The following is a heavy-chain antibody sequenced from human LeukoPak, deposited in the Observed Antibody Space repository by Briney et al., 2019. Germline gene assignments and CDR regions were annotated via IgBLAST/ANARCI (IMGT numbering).Heavy chain of an antibody. J-gene: IGHJ4*02. CDR1: GGSINSGGSS. CDR2: IYISGST. Sequence: SETLSLTCSVSGGSINSGGSSWNRIRQPPGKGLEWIGHIYISGSTFYDPSLKTRVTISLDRSKNQFSLKLTSVTAADTAVYYCARNRVVGAPNFDYWGQGTLVTVFS. D-gene: IGHD1-26*01. CDR3: ARNRVVGAPNFDY. V-gene: IGHV4-30-2*01.